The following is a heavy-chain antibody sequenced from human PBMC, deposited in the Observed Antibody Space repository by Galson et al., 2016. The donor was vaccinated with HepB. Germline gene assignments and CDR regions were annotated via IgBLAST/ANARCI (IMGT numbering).Heavy chain of an antibody. V-gene: IGHV3-7*03. J-gene: IGHJ4*02. Sequence: SLRLSCAASRFTGSSSWMNWVRQAPGKGLEWVANIKQDGSEKYYVDSVTGRFTISRDNAKNSLDLQMNSLSAEDTAVYYCATHHGSGSYWDYFDYWGQGTLGTVSS. CDR3: ATHHGSGSYWDYFDY. CDR1: RFTGSSSW. D-gene: IGHD3-10*01. CDR2: IKQDGSEK.